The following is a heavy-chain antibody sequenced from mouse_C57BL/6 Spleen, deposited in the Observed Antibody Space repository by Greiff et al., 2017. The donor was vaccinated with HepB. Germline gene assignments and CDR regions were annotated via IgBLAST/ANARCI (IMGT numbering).Heavy chain of an antibody. CDR1: GYTFTDYY. V-gene: IGHV1-26*01. J-gene: IGHJ2*01. CDR2: INPNNGGT. CDR3: ARSLILTTLPDY. Sequence: VQLQQSGPELVKPGASVKISCKASGYTFTDYYMNWVKQSHGKSLEWIGDINPNNGGTSYNQKFKGKATLTVDKSSSTAYMELRSLTSEDSAVYYCARSLILTTLPDYWGQGTTLTVSS. D-gene: IGHD2-5*01.